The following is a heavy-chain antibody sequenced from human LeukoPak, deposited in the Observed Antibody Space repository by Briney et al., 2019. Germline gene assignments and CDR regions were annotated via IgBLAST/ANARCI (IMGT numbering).Heavy chain of an antibody. Sequence: ASVKVSCKASGYTFTGYYMHWVRQAPGQGLEWMGWINPYSGATHYAQTFQGRVTMTRDTSISTAYMELSRLRSDDTAVYYCARGGVLRYFDWLSPLDAFDIWGQGTMVTVSS. D-gene: IGHD3-9*01. CDR3: ARGGVLRYFDWLSPLDAFDI. J-gene: IGHJ3*02. CDR2: INPYSGAT. CDR1: GYTFTGYY. V-gene: IGHV1-2*02.